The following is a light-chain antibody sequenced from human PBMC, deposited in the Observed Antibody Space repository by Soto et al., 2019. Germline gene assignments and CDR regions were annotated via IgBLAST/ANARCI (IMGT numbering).Light chain of an antibody. Sequence: DIQMTQSPSSLSVSVGDRVTITCRASQSISSYLNWYQQKPGKVPKLLIYAASSLQSGVPSRFSGSGSGTDFTLTISSLQPEDFATYYCQQSYSMPLNFGGGTKVEIK. V-gene: IGKV1-39*01. CDR1: QSISSY. CDR3: QQSYSMPLN. CDR2: AAS. J-gene: IGKJ4*01.